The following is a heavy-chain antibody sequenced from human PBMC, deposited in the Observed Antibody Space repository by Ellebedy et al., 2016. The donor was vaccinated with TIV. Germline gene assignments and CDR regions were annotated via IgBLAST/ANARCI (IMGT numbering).Heavy chain of an antibody. J-gene: IGHJ3*02. CDR2: IIPIFGTA. CDR3: AAVWLEHAFDI. D-gene: IGHD5-24*01. CDR1: GGTFSSYA. V-gene: IGHV1-69*13. Sequence: SVKVSCXASGGTFSSYAISWVRQAPGQGLEWMGGIIPIFGTANYAQKFQGRVTITADESTSTAYMELSSLRSEDTAVYYCAAVWLEHAFDIWGQGTMVTVSS.